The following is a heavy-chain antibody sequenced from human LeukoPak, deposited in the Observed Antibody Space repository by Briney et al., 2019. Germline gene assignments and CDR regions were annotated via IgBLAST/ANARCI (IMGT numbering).Heavy chain of an antibody. CDR2: IKGGGDGT. D-gene: IGHD3-22*01. V-gene: IGHV3-23*01. Sequence: GGSLRLSCAASGFTFNNYAMTWVRQAPGKGLEWVSHIKGGGDGTYYADSVKGRFTISRDNAKNSLYLQMNSLRAEDTAVYYCAKDSSGYYYLVGYYFDYWGQGTLVTVSS. CDR3: AKDSSGYYYLVGYYFDY. CDR1: GFTFNNYA. J-gene: IGHJ4*02.